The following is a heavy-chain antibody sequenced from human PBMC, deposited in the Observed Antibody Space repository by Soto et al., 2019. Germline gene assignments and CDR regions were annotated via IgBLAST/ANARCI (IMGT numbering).Heavy chain of an antibody. CDR1: GFAFNLYE. Sequence: EVQLVQSGGGLVQPGRSLRLSCAASGFAFNLYEMNWVRQAPGKGLEWVAFIGTNGSSMHVADSVQGRFTISRDNAKNLLYLHMNVLKVEDTAVYYCVRDLYGDFGHFDYWGQGSLVTVS. CDR2: IGTNGSSM. J-gene: IGHJ4*02. CDR3: VRDLYGDFGHFDY. D-gene: IGHD4-17*01. V-gene: IGHV3-48*03.